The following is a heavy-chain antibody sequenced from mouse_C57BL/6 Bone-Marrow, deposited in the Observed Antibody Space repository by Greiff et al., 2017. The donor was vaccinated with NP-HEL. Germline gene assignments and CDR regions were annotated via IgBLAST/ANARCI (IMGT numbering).Heavy chain of an antibody. J-gene: IGHJ4*01. D-gene: IGHD1-2*01. CDR2: ILPGSGGT. CDR3: AKGSHYYGDAMDY. CDR1: GYTFTGYW. Sequence: QVQLKQSGAELMKPGASVKLSCKATGYTFTGYWIEWVKQRPGHGLEWIGEILPGSGGTNYNEKFKGKAPFTADTSSNTAYMQLRSLTTEDAAIYYCAKGSHYYGDAMDYGGQGTSVTVSA. V-gene: IGHV1-9*01.